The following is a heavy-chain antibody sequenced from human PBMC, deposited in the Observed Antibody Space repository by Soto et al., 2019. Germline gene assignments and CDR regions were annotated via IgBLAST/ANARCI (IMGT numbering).Heavy chain of an antibody. Sequence: GGSLRLSCAASGFTFSSYGMHWVRQAPGKGLEWVAVISYDGNNEHYADSVKGRFTISRDNSKNKLFLQTNSLRSEDTAVYYCARVSHDFWSGLYYYYGMDVWGQGTTVTVSS. J-gene: IGHJ6*02. CDR3: ARVSHDFWSGLYYYYGMDV. V-gene: IGHV3-30*03. CDR1: GFTFSSYG. CDR2: ISYDGNNE. D-gene: IGHD3-3*01.